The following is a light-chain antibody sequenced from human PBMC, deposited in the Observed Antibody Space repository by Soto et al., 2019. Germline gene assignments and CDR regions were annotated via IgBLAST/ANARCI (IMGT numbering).Light chain of an antibody. V-gene: IGKV3-11*01. Sequence: EVVLTQSPATLSLSPGERATLSCRASQSVSSYLAWYQQKPGQAPRLLIYDASNRATGIPARFSGSGSGTDFTPTISSLEHEDFVVYYCQQRSNWPPYTFGHGTKLDIK. J-gene: IGKJ2*01. CDR1: QSVSSY. CDR2: DAS. CDR3: QQRSNWPPYT.